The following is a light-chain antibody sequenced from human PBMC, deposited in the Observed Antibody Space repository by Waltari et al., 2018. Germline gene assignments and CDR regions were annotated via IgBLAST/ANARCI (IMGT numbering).Light chain of an antibody. CDR2: RAS. CDR3: QQHDNSPYS. Sequence: DIQMTQSPSYLSASVGDRVPITCRASQGINNWLAWYQQKPGKAPKLLLCRASNLEAGVPSRFSGSGSGTDFTLTINSLQPEDFATYYCQQHDNSPYSFGQGTKVEIK. CDR1: QGINNW. V-gene: IGKV1-33*01. J-gene: IGKJ2*03.